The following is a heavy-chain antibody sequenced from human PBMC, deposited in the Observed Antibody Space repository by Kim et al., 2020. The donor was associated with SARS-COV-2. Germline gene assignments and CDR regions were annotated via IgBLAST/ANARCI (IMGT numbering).Heavy chain of an antibody. J-gene: IGHJ4*02. D-gene: IGHD2-8*02. CDR1: GFTFSSYG. Sequence: VGSLRLSCAASGFTFSSYGMHWFRQAPGKGLEWVAVIWYDGSNKYYADSVKGRFTISRDNSKNTLYLQMNSLRAEDTAVYYCAKVRVAGYCTGGVCSGYFDYWGQGSLVTVSS. CDR2: IWYDGSNK. CDR3: AKVRVAGYCTGGVCSGYFDY. V-gene: IGHV3-33*06.